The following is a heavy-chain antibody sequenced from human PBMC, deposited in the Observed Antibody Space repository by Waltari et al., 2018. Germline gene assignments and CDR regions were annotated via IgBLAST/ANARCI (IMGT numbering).Heavy chain of an antibody. V-gene: IGHV3-43D*03. CDR1: GFTFDDYA. CDR3: AKDPDDYGDY. CDR2: ISWDGGST. Sequence: EVQLVESGGVVVQPGGSLRLSCEASGFTFDDYAMHWVRQAPGKGLEWVSLISWDGGSTYYADSVKGRFTISRDNSKNSLYLQMNSLRAEDTALYYCAKDPDDYGDYWGQGTLVTVSS. J-gene: IGHJ4*02.